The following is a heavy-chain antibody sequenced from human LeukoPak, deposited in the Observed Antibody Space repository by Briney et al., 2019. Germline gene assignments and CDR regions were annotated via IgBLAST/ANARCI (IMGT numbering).Heavy chain of an antibody. Sequence: GGSLRLSCAASGFSFSGYGMHWVRQVPGKGLEWVAFIRYDGITKFYIDSVKGRFAISRDNPKNTLSLQMNSLRTEDTAVYYCAALHTGTFVDYWGQGTLVTVSS. V-gene: IGHV3-30*02. J-gene: IGHJ4*02. D-gene: IGHD4-17*01. CDR1: GFSFSGYG. CDR2: IRYDGITK. CDR3: AALHTGTFVDY.